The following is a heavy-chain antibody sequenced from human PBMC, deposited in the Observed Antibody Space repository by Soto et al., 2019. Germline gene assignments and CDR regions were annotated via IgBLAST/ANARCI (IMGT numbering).Heavy chain of an antibody. D-gene: IGHD4-17*01. J-gene: IGHJ4*02. CDR2: IIPIFGTA. CDR1: GGTFSSYA. V-gene: IGHV1-69*01. Sequence: QVQLVQSGAEVKKPGSSVKVSCKASGGTFSSYAISWVRQAPGQGLEWMGGIIPIFGTANYAQKFQGRVRITADESTSTAYMELSSLRSEDTAVYYCAREGPDYGDVHYFDYWGQGTLVTVSS. CDR3: AREGPDYGDVHYFDY.